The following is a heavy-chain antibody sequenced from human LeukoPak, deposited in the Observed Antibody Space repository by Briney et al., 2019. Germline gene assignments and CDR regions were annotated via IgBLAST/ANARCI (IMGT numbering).Heavy chain of an antibody. CDR2: IYYSGNT. CDR1: GTSISSGAYS. J-gene: IGHJ4*02. Sequence: SETLPLTCTVSGTSISSGAYSWSWVRQHPGKGLEWIAYIYYSGNTYYNPSLKRRVTISVDTSKNQFSLKLSSVTAADTAVYYCVRTITIFGALGYFDYWGQGTLVTVSS. CDR3: VRTITIFGALGYFDY. D-gene: IGHD3-3*01. V-gene: IGHV4-31*03.